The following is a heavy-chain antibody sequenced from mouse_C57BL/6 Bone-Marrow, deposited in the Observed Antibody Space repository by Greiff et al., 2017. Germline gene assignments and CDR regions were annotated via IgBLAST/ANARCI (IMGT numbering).Heavy chain of an antibody. CDR2: IRSKSNNYAT. V-gene: IGHV10-1*01. Sequence: DVKLVESGGGLVQPKGSLKLSCAASGFSFNTYAMNWVRQAPGQGLEWVARIRSKSNNYATYYAVSVKDRFTISRDDSESMLYLQMSTLKTEDTAMYYCVGCRGAMDYWGQGTSVTVSS. D-gene: IGHD3-3*01. CDR3: VGCRGAMDY. J-gene: IGHJ4*01. CDR1: GFSFNTYA.